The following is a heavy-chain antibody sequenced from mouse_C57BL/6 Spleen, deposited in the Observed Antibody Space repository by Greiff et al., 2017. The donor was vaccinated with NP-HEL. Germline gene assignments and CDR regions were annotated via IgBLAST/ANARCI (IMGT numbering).Heavy chain of an antibody. CDR2: IWTGGGT. D-gene: IGHD1-1*01. CDR3: ARIYYYGSLYAMDY. CDR1: GFSLTSYA. Sequence: QVQLKESGPGLVAPSQSLSIPCTVSGFSLTSYAISWVRQPPGKGLEWLGVIWTGGGTNYNSALKSRLSISKDNSKSQVFLKMNSLQTDDTARYYCARIYYYGSLYAMDYWGQGTSVTVSS. J-gene: IGHJ4*01. V-gene: IGHV2-9-1*01.